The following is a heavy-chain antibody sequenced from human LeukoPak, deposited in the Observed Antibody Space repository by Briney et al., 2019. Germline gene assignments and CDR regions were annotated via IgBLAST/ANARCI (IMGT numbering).Heavy chain of an antibody. D-gene: IGHD3-10*01. CDR1: GFTFRDYY. Sequence: PGGSLRLSCAASGFTFRDYYMSWIRQAPGKGLEWVSGINWNGGSTGYADSVKGRFTISRDNAKNSLYLQMNSLRAEDTALYYCARSMAMVRGFDYWGQGTLVTVSS. V-gene: IGHV3-20*04. CDR3: ARSMAMVRGFDY. J-gene: IGHJ4*02. CDR2: INWNGGST.